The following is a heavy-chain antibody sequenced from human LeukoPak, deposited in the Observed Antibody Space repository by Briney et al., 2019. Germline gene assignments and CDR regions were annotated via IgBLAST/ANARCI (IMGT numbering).Heavy chain of an antibody. Sequence: SETLSLTCAVYGGSFSGYYWSWIRQPPGKGLEWIGEINHSGSTNYNPSLKSRVTISVDTSKNQFSLKLSFVTAADTAVYYCARRPYGSGSYYRPLRYYGMDVWGQGTTVTVSS. CDR2: INHSGST. CDR1: GGSFSGYY. J-gene: IGHJ6*02. CDR3: ARRPYGSGSYYRPLRYYGMDV. V-gene: IGHV4-34*01. D-gene: IGHD3-10*01.